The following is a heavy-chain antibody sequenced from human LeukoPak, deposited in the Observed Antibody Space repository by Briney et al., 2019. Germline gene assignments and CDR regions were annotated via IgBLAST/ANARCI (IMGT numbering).Heavy chain of an antibody. V-gene: IGHV1-58*02. CDR3: AGGRGYSFVLFAFDN. CDR1: GFTFTSSA. J-gene: IGHJ4*01. Sequence: SVKVSCKASGFTFTSSAMQWVRQARGQRLEWIGWIVVGSGNTNYAQKFQERVTITRDMSTSTAYMELSSLRSEDTACYYGAGGRGYSFVLFAFDNWGQEPWSPSPQ. D-gene: IGHD5-18*01. CDR2: IVVGSGNT.